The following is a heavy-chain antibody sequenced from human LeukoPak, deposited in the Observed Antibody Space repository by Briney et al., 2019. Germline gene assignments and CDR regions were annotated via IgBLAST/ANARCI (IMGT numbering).Heavy chain of an antibody. CDR3: ASLGKGRKQWLSHFDY. D-gene: IGHD6-19*01. Sequence: GGSLRLSCAASGFTFSNDGMSWVRQAPGKRPEWISYINSRSSDIHYADSVRGRFTISRDNSKNTLYLQMNSLRAEDTAVYYCASLGKGRKQWLSHFDYWGQGTLVTVSS. CDR2: INSRSSDI. V-gene: IGHV3-48*01. J-gene: IGHJ4*02. CDR1: GFTFSNDG.